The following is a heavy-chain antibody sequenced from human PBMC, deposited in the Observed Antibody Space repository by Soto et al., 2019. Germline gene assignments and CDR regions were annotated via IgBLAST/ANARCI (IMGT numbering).Heavy chain of an antibody. CDR3: ARGPGSRSPFDY. Sequence: ASVKVSCKASGYTFTSYDINWVRQATGQGLEWMGWMNPNSGNTGYAQKFQGRVTMARNTSISTAYMELSSLRSEDTAVYYCARGPGSRSPFDYWGQGTLVTVSS. D-gene: IGHD1-26*01. V-gene: IGHV1-8*01. CDR1: GYTFTSYD. J-gene: IGHJ4*02. CDR2: MNPNSGNT.